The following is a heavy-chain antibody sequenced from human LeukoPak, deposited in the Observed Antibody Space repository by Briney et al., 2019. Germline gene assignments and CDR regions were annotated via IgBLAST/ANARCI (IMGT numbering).Heavy chain of an antibody. Sequence: GASVKLSCKASGYTFTGYYMNWVRQAPGQGLEWMGWINPNSSGTNYAQKFQGRVTMTRDTSISTAYMKLSRLRSDNTAVYYCARVNQGSYRDKPRRNYLDYWGQGTLVTVSS. D-gene: IGHD3-16*02. V-gene: IGHV1-2*02. CDR1: GYTFTGYY. CDR3: ARVNQGSYRDKPRRNYLDY. CDR2: INPNSSGT. J-gene: IGHJ4*02.